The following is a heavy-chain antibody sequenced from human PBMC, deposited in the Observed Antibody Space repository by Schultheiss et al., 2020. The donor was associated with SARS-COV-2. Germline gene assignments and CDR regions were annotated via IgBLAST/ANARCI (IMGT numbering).Heavy chain of an antibody. D-gene: IGHD3-3*01. V-gene: IGHV4-4*02. J-gene: IGHJ3*02. Sequence: SETLSLTCAVSGGSISSSNWWSWVRQPPGKGLEWIGYIYYSGNTNYNPSLKSRVTISVDTSKNQFSLKLSSVTAADTAVYYCAREGNFGVVNDDAFDIWGQGTMVTVSS. CDR2: IYYSGNT. CDR3: AREGNFGVVNDDAFDI. CDR1: GGSISSSNW.